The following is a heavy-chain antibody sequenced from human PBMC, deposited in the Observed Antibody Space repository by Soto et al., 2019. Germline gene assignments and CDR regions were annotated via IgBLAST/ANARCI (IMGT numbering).Heavy chain of an antibody. CDR2: IYYRGST. Sequence: SETLSLTCTVSGGSISSYYWSWIRQPPGKGLEWIGYIYYRGSTNYNPSLKSRVTISVDTSKNQFSLKLSSVTAADTAVYYCARQKVVTLIDYWGQGTLVTVSS. CDR1: GGSISSYY. J-gene: IGHJ4*02. D-gene: IGHD2-21*02. CDR3: ARQKVVTLIDY. V-gene: IGHV4-59*01.